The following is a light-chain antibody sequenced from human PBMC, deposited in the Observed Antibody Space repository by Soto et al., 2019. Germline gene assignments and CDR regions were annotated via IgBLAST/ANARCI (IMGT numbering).Light chain of an antibody. CDR3: QQYGSSPIT. J-gene: IGKJ5*01. V-gene: IGKV3-20*01. CDR1: QSVSSSS. Sequence: IVLTQSPGTLSLSPGERATVSCRASQSVSSSSLGWYQQKPGQAPRLLIYGASNRATGIPDRFSGSGSGTDFTLTINRLEPEDFAVYFCQQYGSSPITFGQGTRLEIK. CDR2: GAS.